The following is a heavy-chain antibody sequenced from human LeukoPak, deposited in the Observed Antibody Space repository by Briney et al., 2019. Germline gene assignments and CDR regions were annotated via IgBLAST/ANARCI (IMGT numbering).Heavy chain of an antibody. CDR3: AREREGSFDI. J-gene: IGHJ2*01. Sequence: PSETLSLTCAVSAGSISRTNWWSWVRQPPGKGLEWVGEIYHSGSTNYNPSLKSRVTLSIDKSKNQFSLKLNSLIAADPAVYYCAREREGSFDIWGRGTVVTVSS. V-gene: IGHV4-4*02. CDR1: AGSISRTNW. CDR2: IYHSGST.